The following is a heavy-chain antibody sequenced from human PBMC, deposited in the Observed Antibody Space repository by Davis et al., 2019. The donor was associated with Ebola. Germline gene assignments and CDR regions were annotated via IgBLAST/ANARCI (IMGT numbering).Heavy chain of an antibody. CDR2: ISSSSSYI. CDR1: GFTVGDHY. D-gene: IGHD2-2*01. Sequence: GESLKISCAASGFTVGDHYMSWVRQSPGKGLEWVSSISSSSSYIYYADSVKGRFTISRDNAKNSLYLQMNSLRAEDTAIYYCAREEGSSRWQNNWFDYWGQGTLVTVSS. J-gene: IGHJ5*01. V-gene: IGHV3-21*01. CDR3: AREEGSSRWQNNWFDY.